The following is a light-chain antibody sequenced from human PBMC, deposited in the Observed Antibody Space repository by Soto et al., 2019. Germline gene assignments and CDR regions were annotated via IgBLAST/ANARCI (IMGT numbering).Light chain of an antibody. CDR3: QTWGTGIVV. V-gene: IGLV4-69*01. CDR1: SGHSSYA. Sequence: QPVLTQPPSASASLGASVKLTCTLSSGHSSYAIAWHQQQPEKAPRYLMKLHSDGSHSKGDGIPGRFSGSSSGAERYLTISSLQSEDEAEYYCQTWGTGIVVFGGGTKLTVL. CDR2: LHSDGSH. J-gene: IGLJ2*01.